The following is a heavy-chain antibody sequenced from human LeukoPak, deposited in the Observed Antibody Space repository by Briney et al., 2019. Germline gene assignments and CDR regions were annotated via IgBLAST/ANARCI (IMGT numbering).Heavy chain of an antibody. D-gene: IGHD3-22*01. CDR3: ARRGYYYDSSGYEYYFDY. Sequence: GRSLRLSCAASGFTFSSYAMYWVRQAPGKGLEWVAVISYDGSNKYYADSVKGRFTISRDNSKNTLYLQMNSLRAEDTAVYYCARRGYYYDSSGYEYYFDYWGQGTLVTVSS. J-gene: IGHJ4*02. CDR1: GFTFSSYA. CDR2: ISYDGSNK. V-gene: IGHV3-30*04.